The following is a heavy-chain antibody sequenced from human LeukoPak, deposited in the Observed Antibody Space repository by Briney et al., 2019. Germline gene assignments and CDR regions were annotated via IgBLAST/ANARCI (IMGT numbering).Heavy chain of an antibody. Sequence: PSETLSLTCTVSGGSISNYYWSWIRQPPGKGLEWIGYIYYSGSTKYNPSLKSRVTISVDTSKNQFSLRLSSVTAADTAVYYCARDWGVSARPGYMDVWGKGTTVTISS. D-gene: IGHD6-6*01. CDR1: GGSISNYY. CDR3: ARDWGVSARPGYMDV. V-gene: IGHV4-59*01. CDR2: IYYSGST. J-gene: IGHJ6*03.